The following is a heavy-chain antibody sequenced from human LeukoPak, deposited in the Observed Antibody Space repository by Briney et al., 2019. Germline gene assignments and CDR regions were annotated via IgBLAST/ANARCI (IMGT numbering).Heavy chain of an antibody. Sequence: ASVKVSCKASGYTFTSYGISWVRQAPGQGLEWMGWISAYNGNTNYAQKLQGRVTMTTGTSTSTAYMELRSLRSDDTAVYYCARGGTSRNYDFWSGYLIPFDYWGQGTLVTVSS. CDR2: ISAYNGNT. D-gene: IGHD3-3*01. V-gene: IGHV1-18*01. J-gene: IGHJ4*02. CDR3: ARGGTSRNYDFWSGYLIPFDY. CDR1: GYTFTSYG.